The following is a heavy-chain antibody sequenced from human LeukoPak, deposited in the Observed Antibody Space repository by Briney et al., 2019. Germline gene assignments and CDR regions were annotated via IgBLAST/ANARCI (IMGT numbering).Heavy chain of an antibody. D-gene: IGHD3-3*01. V-gene: IGHV1-69*01. Sequence: RASVKVSCKASGGTFSSCAISWVRQAPGQGLEWMGGIIPIFGTANYAQKFQGRVTITADESTSTAYMELSSLRSEDTAVYYCARAVLEWLWVWFDPWGQGTLVTVSS. CDR2: IIPIFGTA. CDR1: GGTFSSCA. J-gene: IGHJ5*02. CDR3: ARAVLEWLWVWFDP.